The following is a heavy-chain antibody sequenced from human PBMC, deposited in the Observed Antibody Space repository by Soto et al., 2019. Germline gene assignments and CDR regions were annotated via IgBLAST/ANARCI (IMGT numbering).Heavy chain of an antibody. V-gene: IGHV1-2*02. Sequence: ASVKVSCKASGYTFTGYYMHWVRQDPGQGLEWMGWINPNSGGTNYAQKFQGRVTMTRDTSISTAYMELSRLRSDDTAVYYCASGIQAQLPDLVTIFGVPLPYYFDYWGQGTLVTVSS. D-gene: IGHD3-3*01. CDR1: GYTFTGYY. CDR2: INPNSGGT. CDR3: ASGIQAQLPDLVTIFGVPLPYYFDY. J-gene: IGHJ4*02.